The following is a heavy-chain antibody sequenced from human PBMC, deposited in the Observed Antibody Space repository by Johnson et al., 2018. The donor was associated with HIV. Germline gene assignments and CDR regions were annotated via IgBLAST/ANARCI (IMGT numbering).Heavy chain of an antibody. V-gene: IGHV3-30*04. J-gene: IGHJ3*02. Sequence: QVQLVESGGGVVQPGRSPRLSCAASGFIFSNYALHWVRQAPGKGLEWVAVISYDGSNKFYADSVKGRFTISRDKSKNTLYLQMNSLRAEDTAVYYCAKDSSSWYGGAFDIWGQGKMVTVSS. CDR3: AKDSSSWYGGAFDI. CDR2: ISYDGSNK. D-gene: IGHD6-13*01. CDR1: GFIFSNYA.